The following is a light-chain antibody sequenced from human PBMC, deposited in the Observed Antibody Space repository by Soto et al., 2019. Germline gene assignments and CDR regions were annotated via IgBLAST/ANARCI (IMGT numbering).Light chain of an antibody. Sequence: EIVLTQSPGTLSLSPGERATLSCRASQSVSSNYLAWYHQKPGQAPRLLIYGASNRATGIPDRFSGSGSGTDFTLTISRLEPKDFAVYYCQQYGSSGTFGQGTKVDIK. CDR1: QSVSSNY. J-gene: IGKJ1*01. CDR3: QQYGSSGT. V-gene: IGKV3-20*01. CDR2: GAS.